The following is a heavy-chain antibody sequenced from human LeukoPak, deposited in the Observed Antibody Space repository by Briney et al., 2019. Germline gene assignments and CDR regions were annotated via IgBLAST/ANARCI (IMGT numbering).Heavy chain of an antibody. J-gene: IGHJ6*02. CDR3: ARDLGHYYGMDV. CDR2: ISYDGSNK. Sequence: GGSLRLSCAASGFTFSSYAMHWVRQAPGKGLEWVAVISYDGSNKYYADSVKGRFTISRDNSKNTLYLQMNSLRAEDTAVYYCARDLGHYYGMDVWGQGTTVTVSS. V-gene: IGHV3-30-3*01. CDR1: GFTFSSYA.